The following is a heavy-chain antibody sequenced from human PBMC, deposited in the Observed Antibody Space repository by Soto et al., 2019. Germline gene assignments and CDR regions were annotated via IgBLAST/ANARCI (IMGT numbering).Heavy chain of an antibody. CDR3: ARVQTFFYDVLTAGSVDGFAL. CDR1: GFTFSRYT. CDR2: ISTSDNYI. J-gene: IGHJ3*01. D-gene: IGHD3-9*01. Sequence: GGSLRLSCAASGFTFSRYTMNWVRQAPGKGLEWVSFISTSDNYIYYADSVKGRFTVSRDNAKNSLYLHMHSLRADDTAVYYCARVQTFFYDVLTAGSVDGFALWGQGTMVTVSS. V-gene: IGHV3-21*06.